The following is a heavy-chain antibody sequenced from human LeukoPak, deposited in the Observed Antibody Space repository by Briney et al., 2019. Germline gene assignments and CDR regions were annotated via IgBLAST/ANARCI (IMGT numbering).Heavy chain of an antibody. CDR1: GFPFSSYG. CDR3: AKDFAKYCSGGCDFQH. J-gene: IGHJ1*01. D-gene: IGHD2-15*01. CDR2: ITGSSRST. V-gene: IGHV3-23*01. Sequence: GGTLRLSCAASGFPFSSYGMSWVRQAPGKGLEWVSAITGSSRSTYYADSVKGRFTISRDNSKNTLYLQMNSLRAEDTAVYYCAKDFAKYCSGGCDFQHWGQGTLVTVSS.